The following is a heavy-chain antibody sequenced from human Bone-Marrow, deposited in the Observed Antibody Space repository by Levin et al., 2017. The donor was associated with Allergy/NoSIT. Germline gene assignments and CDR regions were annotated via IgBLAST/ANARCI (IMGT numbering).Heavy chain of an antibody. D-gene: IGHD2-21*02. CDR1: GFSFRRYV. Sequence: SCVVSGFSFRRYVMNWVRQTPGKGLEWLAVISGNDGTIYYADSVKGRFTISRDNFKNSLYLQMNSLRVEDTAMYYCVKDLNYCGGVCHPALDHWGPGALVTVSS. V-gene: IGHV3-23*01. CDR2: ISGNDGTI. J-gene: IGHJ4*02. CDR3: VKDLNYCGGVCHPALDH.